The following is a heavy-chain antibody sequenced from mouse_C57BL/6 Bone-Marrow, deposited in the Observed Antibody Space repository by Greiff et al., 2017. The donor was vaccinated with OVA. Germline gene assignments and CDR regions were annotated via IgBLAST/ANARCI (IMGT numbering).Heavy chain of an antibody. D-gene: IGHD2-3*01. J-gene: IGHJ2*01. Sequence: VQLQQPGPELVKPGASVKLSCKASGYTFTSYWMHWVKQRPGQGLEWIGNINPSNGGTNYNEKFKSKATLTVDKSSSTAYMQLSSLTSEDSAVYYCARLDGYYLCFDYWGQGTTLTVSS. CDR2: INPSNGGT. CDR1: GYTFTSYW. CDR3: ARLDGYYLCFDY. V-gene: IGHV1-53*01.